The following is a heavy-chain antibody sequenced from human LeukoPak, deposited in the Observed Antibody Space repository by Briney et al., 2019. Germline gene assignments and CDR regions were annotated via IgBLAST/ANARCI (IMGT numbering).Heavy chain of an antibody. J-gene: IGHJ5*02. CDR3: ARVAYYDSSGYFHNWFDP. CDR1: GASISSHY. D-gene: IGHD3-22*01. CDR2: IYYSGST. V-gene: IGHV4-59*11. Sequence: SETLSLTCTVSGASISSHYWTWIRQPPGKGLEWIGYIYYSGSTNYNPSLKSRVTISVDTSKNQFSLKLSSVTAADTAVYYCARVAYYDSSGYFHNWFDPWGQGTLVTVSS.